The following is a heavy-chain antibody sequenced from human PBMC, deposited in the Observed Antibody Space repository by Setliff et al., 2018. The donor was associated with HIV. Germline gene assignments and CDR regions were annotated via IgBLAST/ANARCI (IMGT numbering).Heavy chain of an antibody. CDR3: AKDLLASFGEPYPPTANWFDP. CDR1: GFTFSSYV. CDR2: MSTGGGIK. J-gene: IGHJ5*02. Sequence: GGSLRLSCAATGFTFSSYVLHWVRQAPGKGLEWVAVMSTGGGIKICADSVKGRFTISRDNSRNTLFLQMNNLRPEDTATYYCAKDLLASFGEPYPPTANWFDPWGQGTLVTVSS. D-gene: IGHD3-10*01. V-gene: IGHV3-30*18.